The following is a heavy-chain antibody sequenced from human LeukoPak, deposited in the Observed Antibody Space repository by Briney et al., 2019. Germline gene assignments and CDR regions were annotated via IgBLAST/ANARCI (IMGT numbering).Heavy chain of an antibody. Sequence: SETLSLTCAVYGGSFSGYYWSWIRQPPGKGLEWIGEINHSGSTNYNPSLKSRVTISVDTSKNQFSLKLSSVTAADTAVYYCAGAPIGSGYSFDYWGQGTLVTVSS. J-gene: IGHJ4*02. V-gene: IGHV4-34*01. CDR3: AGAPIGSGYSFDY. CDR2: INHSGST. D-gene: IGHD3-22*01. CDR1: GGSFSGYY.